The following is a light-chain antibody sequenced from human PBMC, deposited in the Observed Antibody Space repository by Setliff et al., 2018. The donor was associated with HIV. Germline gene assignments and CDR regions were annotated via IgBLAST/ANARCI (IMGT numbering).Light chain of an antibody. CDR3: FSYRSSSFYV. CDR1: SSDLGRYNL. V-gene: IGLV2-23*02. J-gene: IGLJ1*01. Sequence: QSVLTQPASVSGSPGQSITISCNGTSSDLGRYNLVSWYQEPPGKVPKLIIYEVSKRSSGLSYRFSGSKSGNTASLTLVGLQPEDEADYYSFSYRSSSFYVFGTGTKVTVL. CDR2: EVS.